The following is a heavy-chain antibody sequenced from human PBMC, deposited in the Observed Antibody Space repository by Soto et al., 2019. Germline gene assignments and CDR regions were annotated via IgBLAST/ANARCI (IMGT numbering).Heavy chain of an antibody. CDR3: ASDLADRGSYGMDV. CDR2: IYYSGST. V-gene: IGHV4-39*01. D-gene: IGHD3-10*01. Sequence: SETLSLTCTVSGGSISSSSYYWGWIRQPPGKGLEWIGSIYYSGSTYYNPSLKSRVTISVDTSKNQFSLKLSSVTAADTAVYYCASDLADRGSYGMDVWGQGTTVTVSS. J-gene: IGHJ6*02. CDR1: GGSISSSSYY.